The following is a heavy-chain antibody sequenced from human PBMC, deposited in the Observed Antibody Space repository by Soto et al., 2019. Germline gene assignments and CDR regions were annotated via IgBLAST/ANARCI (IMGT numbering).Heavy chain of an antibody. CDR3: ARADNDCSGGSCYSTGVSD. J-gene: IGHJ4*02. D-gene: IGHD2-15*01. V-gene: IGHV4-30-4*01. Sequence: QVQLQESGPGLVKPSQTLSLTCTVSGGSISSGDYYWSWIRQPPGKGLEWIGYIYYSGSTYYNQSLKSRVTISVDTSKNQFSLKLSSVTAADTAVYYCARADNDCSGGSCYSTGVSDWGQGTLVTVSS. CDR1: GGSISSGDYY. CDR2: IYYSGST.